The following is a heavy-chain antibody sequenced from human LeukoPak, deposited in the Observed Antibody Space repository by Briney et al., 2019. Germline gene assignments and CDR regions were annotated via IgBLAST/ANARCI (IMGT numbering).Heavy chain of an antibody. CDR3: ARGMDYDFLAGPPDY. V-gene: IGHV3-30*04. Sequence: GGSLRLSCAASGFTFGSYAMHWVRQAPGKGLEGVTLISYDGNNKEYADSVKGRFTISRDNSKNSLYLQMNSLRGEDTAMYYCARGMDYDFLAGPPDYWGQGTLVTVSS. CDR2: ISYDGNNK. CDR1: GFTFGSYA. J-gene: IGHJ4*02. D-gene: IGHD3-9*01.